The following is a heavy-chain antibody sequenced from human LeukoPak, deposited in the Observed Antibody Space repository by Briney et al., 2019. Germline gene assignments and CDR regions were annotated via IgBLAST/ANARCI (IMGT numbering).Heavy chain of an antibody. J-gene: IGHJ4*02. CDR3: ARVGGDGYSPLDY. V-gene: IGHV4-31*03. CDR2: IYYSGST. Sequence: SQTLSLTCTVSGGSISSGGYYWSWIRQHPGKGLEWIGYIYYSGSTYYNPSLKSRVTISVDTSKNQFSLKLTSVTAADTAVYYCARVGGDGYSPLDYWGQGTLVTVSS. CDR1: GGSISSGGYY. D-gene: IGHD4-4*01.